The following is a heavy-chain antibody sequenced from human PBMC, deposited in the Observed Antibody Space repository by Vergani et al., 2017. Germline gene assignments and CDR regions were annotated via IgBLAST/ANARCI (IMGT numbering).Heavy chain of an antibody. D-gene: IGHD3-10*01. Sequence: QVQLVESGGGVVQPGGSLRLSCGASGFTFSNYGMHWVRQAPGKGLEWVTFIRYDGSNTYYADSVKGRFTISRDNSKNTLFLQMNSLRAEDTAVYYCARDRGEGENPMDVWGQGTTVTVSS. CDR3: ARDRGEGENPMDV. V-gene: IGHV3-30*02. CDR1: GFTFSNYG. J-gene: IGHJ6*02. CDR2: IRYDGSNT.